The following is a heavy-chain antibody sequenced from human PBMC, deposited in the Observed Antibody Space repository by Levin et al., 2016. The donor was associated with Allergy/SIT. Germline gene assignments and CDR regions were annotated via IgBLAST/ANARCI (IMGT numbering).Heavy chain of an antibody. V-gene: IGHV3-43*02. D-gene: IGHD3-10*01. CDR2: ISGDGGST. J-gene: IGHJ6*02. Sequence: GESLKISCAASGFTFDDYAMHWVRQAPGKGLEWVSLISGDGGSTYYADSVKGRFTISRDNSKNSLYLQMNSLRTEDTALYYCAKDVRFGELLTYYYYGMDVWGQGTTVTVSS. CDR1: GFTFDDYA. CDR3: AKDVRFGELLTYYYYGMDV.